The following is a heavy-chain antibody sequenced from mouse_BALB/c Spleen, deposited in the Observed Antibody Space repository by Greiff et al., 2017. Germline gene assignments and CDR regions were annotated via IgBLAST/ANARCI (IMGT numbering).Heavy chain of an antibody. CDR1: GYTFTDYN. CDR2: IYPYNGGT. D-gene: IGHD1-1*01. CDR3: ASERIFITTVVADY. V-gene: IGHV1S29*02. Sequence: EVQLQQSGAELVRPGASVKISCKASGYTFTDYNMHWVKQSHGKSLEWIGYIYPYNGGTGYNQKFKSKATLTVDNSSSTAYMELRSLTSEDSAVYYCASERIFITTVVADYWGQGTTLTVSS. J-gene: IGHJ2*01.